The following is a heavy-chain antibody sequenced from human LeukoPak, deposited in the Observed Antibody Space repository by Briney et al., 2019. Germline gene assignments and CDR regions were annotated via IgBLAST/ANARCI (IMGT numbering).Heavy chain of an antibody. J-gene: IGHJ3*02. CDR1: GYSFTSYW. D-gene: IGHD3-9*01. CDR3: ARTGRYDILTGYYDAFDI. Sequence: GESLKISCKGSGYSFTSYWIGWVRQMPGKGLEWMGIIYPGDSDTRYSPSFQGQVTISADKSISTAYLQWSSLKASDTAMYYCARTGRYDILTGYYDAFDIWGQGTMVTVSS. V-gene: IGHV5-51*01. CDR2: IYPGDSDT.